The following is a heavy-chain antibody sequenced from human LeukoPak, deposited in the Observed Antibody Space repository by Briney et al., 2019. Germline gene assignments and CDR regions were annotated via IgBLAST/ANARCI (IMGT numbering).Heavy chain of an antibody. CDR1: GFTFSSYA. V-gene: IGHV3-21*01. Sequence: PGGSLRLSCAASGFTFSSYAMSWVRQAPGKGLEWVSSVSRSSRFIFYADSVQGRFTISRDDAKDSPFLQMNSLRAEDTAVYYCARVSDAFDYFFDSWGQGTLVTVSS. CDR2: VSRSSRFI. J-gene: IGHJ4*02. CDR3: ARVSDAFDYFFDS. D-gene: IGHD5-12*01.